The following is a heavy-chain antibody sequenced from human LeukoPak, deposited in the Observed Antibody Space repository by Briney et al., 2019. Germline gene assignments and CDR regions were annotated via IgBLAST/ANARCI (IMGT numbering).Heavy chain of an antibody. V-gene: IGHV4-59*08. CDR2: IYYSGST. Sequence: NPSETLSLTCTVSGGSISSYYWSWIRQPPGKGLEWIGHIYYSGSTNYNPSLKSRVTISVDTSKNQFSLKLSSMTAADTAVYYCARQSRFLEWFEDYWGQGTLVTVSS. CDR3: ARQSRFLEWFEDY. CDR1: GGSISSYY. J-gene: IGHJ4*02. D-gene: IGHD3-3*01.